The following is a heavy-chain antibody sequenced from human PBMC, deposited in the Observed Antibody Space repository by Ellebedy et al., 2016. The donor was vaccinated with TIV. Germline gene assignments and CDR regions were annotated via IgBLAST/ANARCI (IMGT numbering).Heavy chain of an antibody. D-gene: IGHD5-18*01. V-gene: IGHV1-69*04. CDR1: GGTFSSYG. J-gene: IGHJ4*02. Sequence: ASVKVSCKASGGTFSSYGINWVRQAPGQGLEWMGRIIPILGRPDYAQNFQGRVTIYADRSTVTPYLELSTLRSEDTAVYYCATDSRYSYGYRFNFWGQGTLVIVSS. CDR3: ATDSRYSYGYRFNF. CDR2: IIPILGRP.